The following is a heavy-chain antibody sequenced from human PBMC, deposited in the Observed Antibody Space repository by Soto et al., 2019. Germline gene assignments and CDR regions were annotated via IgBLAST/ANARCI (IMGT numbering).Heavy chain of an antibody. CDR2: IYYSGST. J-gene: IGHJ3*02. D-gene: IGHD6-13*01. Sequence: SETLSLTCTVSGGSIDSYYWNWIRQPPGKGLEWIGYIYYSGSTNYNPSLKSRVTMSVDTSKNQFSLKLSSVTAADTAVYYCASGSIPAAEDAFDTWGQGTMVTVSS. V-gene: IGHV4-59*01. CDR3: ASGSIPAAEDAFDT. CDR1: GGSIDSYY.